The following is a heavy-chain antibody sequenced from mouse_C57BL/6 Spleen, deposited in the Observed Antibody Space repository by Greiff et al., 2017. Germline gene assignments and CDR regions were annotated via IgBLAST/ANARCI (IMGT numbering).Heavy chain of an antibody. D-gene: IGHD2-5*01. V-gene: IGHV1-9*01. Sequence: VQLQQSGAELMKPGASVKLSCKATGYTFTCYSIEWVQQSPGHGLEWIGEILPGSGSTNYNEKFKGKATFTADTSSNTDYMQLSSLSTEASAIYYCARLGAYYSNDWGKGATLTVSS. CDR2: ILPGSGST. J-gene: IGHJ2*01. CDR3: ARLGAYYSND. CDR1: GYTFTCYS.